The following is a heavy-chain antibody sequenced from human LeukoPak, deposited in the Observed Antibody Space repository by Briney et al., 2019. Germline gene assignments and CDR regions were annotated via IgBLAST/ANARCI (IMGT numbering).Heavy chain of an antibody. CDR1: GYTFTSYA. D-gene: IGHD3-22*01. CDR3: ARAGVWDYNDSSGYHNGAFDI. V-gene: IGHV1-46*01. J-gene: IGHJ3*02. CDR2: INPSGGST. Sequence: ASVKVSCKASGYTFTSYAMNWVRQAPGQGLEWMGIINPSGGSTSYAQKFQGRVTMTRDTSISTAYMELSGLRSDDTAFYYCARAGVWDYNDSSGYHNGAFDIWGQGTMVTVSS.